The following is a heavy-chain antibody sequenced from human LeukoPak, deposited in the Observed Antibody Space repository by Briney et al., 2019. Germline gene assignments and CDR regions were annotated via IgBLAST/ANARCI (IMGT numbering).Heavy chain of an antibody. D-gene: IGHD3-10*01. CDR2: INDSGTT. V-gene: IGHV4-34*01. Sequence: SETLSLTCGVSREFFSGYYWGWIRQPPGKGLEWIGDINDSGTTKYNPTLKSRVTISIDTSKNQFSLKVKSVTAADTAVYYCARLPLGAFGEVLNFDSWGQGILVTVSS. CDR1: REFFSGYY. J-gene: IGHJ4*02. CDR3: ARLPLGAFGEVLNFDS.